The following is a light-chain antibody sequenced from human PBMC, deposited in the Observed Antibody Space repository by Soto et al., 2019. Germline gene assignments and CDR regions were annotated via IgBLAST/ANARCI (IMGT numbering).Light chain of an antibody. CDR1: QDIGTY. V-gene: IGKV1-16*01. Sequence: DIPMTQSPSSLSASVGDIVTITCRSSQDIGTYLAWFQQKPGKAPKSLIYGPYKWHSGVPSRFSGSGSETDFTLTITSLQSEDFATYYYQQYHTYPQTFGQGTRLEI. J-gene: IGKJ2*01. CDR2: GPY. CDR3: QQYHTYPQT.